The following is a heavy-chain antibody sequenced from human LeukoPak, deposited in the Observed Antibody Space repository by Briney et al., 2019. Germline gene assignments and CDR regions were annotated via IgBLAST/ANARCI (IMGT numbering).Heavy chain of an antibody. D-gene: IGHD4-17*01. J-gene: IGHJ4*02. V-gene: IGHV4-39*01. Sequence: SETLSLTCTVSGGSISSSSYYWGWIRQPPGKGLEWIGSIYYSGSTYYNPSLKSRVTISVDTSKNQFSLKLSSVTAADTAVYYRARTDYGDYRKWGQGTLVTVSS. CDR2: IYYSGST. CDR1: GGSISSSSYY. CDR3: ARTDYGDYRK.